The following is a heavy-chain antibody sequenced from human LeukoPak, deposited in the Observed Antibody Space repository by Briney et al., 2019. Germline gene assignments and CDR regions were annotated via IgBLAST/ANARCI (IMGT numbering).Heavy chain of an antibody. D-gene: IGHD6-13*01. CDR3: ARAVAAAGMSGMDV. CDR1: GFTFSSYD. J-gene: IGHJ6*02. Sequence: PGGSLRLSCAASGFTFSSYDMHWVRQATGTGLEWVSAIGTAGDTYYPGSVKGRFTISRENAKNSLCLQMNSLRAGDTAVYYCARAVAAAGMSGMDVWGQGTTVTVSS. CDR2: IGTAGDT. V-gene: IGHV3-13*04.